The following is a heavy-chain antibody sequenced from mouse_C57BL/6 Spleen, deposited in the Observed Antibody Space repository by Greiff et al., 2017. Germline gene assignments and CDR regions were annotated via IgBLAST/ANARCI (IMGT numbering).Heavy chain of an antibody. CDR1: GYTFTDYY. Sequence: VQLQQSGPELVKPGASVKISCKASGYTFTDYYMNWVKQSHGKSLEWIGDINPNNGGTSYNQKFKGKATLTVDKSSSTAYMELRSLTSEDSAVYYCARSGDYYGSSYGDYWGQGTTLTVSS. CDR2: INPNNGGT. CDR3: ARSGDYYGSSYGDY. D-gene: IGHD1-1*01. V-gene: IGHV1-26*01. J-gene: IGHJ2*01.